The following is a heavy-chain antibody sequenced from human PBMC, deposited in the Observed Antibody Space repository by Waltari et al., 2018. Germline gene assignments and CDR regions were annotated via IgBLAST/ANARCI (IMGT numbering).Heavy chain of an antibody. CDR1: GGSFSGYY. D-gene: IGHD1-26*01. CDR2: INYSGST. Sequence: QVQLQQWGAGLLKPSETLSLTCAVYGGSFSGYYWSWIRQSPGKGLEWIGEINYSGSTNYNPSLKSRVTRSIDTSKTQFSLELTSVTGADTAVYYCAGTPVGVTFLYFDYWGQGTLVTVSS. J-gene: IGHJ4*02. CDR3: AGTPVGVTFLYFDY. V-gene: IGHV4-34*01.